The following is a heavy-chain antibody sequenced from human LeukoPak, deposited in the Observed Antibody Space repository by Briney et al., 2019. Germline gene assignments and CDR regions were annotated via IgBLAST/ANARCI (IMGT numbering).Heavy chain of an antibody. CDR1: GGSISSSSYY. V-gene: IGHV4-39*01. CDR2: IYYSGST. J-gene: IGHJ4*02. Sequence: SETLSLTCTVSGGSISSSSYYWGWIRQPPGKGLEWIGNIYYSGSTYYNPSLKSRVTISVDTSKNQFSLKLSSVTAADTAVYYCARLIDFWSGYYTYFDYWGQGTLVTVSS. D-gene: IGHD3-3*01. CDR3: ARLIDFWSGYYTYFDY.